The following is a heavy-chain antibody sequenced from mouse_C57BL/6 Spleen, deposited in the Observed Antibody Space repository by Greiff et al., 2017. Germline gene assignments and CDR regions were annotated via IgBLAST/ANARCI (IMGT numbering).Heavy chain of an antibody. CDR2: IWGGGST. CDR1: GFSLTSYG. Sequence: QVQLKESGPGLVQPSQSLSITCTVSGFSLTSYGVHWVRQSPGKGLEWLGVIWGGGSTDYNAAFISRLSISKDNSKSQVFFKMNSLQADDTAIYYCARNYYGSSLDYWGQGTTLTVSA. CDR3: ARNYYGSSLDY. V-gene: IGHV2-2*01. D-gene: IGHD1-1*01. J-gene: IGHJ2*01.